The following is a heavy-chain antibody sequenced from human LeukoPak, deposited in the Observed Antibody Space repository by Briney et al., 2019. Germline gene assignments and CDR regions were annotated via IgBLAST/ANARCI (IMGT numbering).Heavy chain of an antibody. Sequence: GGSLRLSCTASTFTFSHYGMHWVRQAPGKGLEWVAVIWNDASNQYYADSVKGRFTVSRDNSQNTLYLQMNSLRPEDTAVYYCAKDAQRGFDYSNSLEKWGQGTLVTVSS. CDR3: AKDAQRGFDYSNSLEK. D-gene: IGHD4-11*01. CDR2: IWNDASNQ. V-gene: IGHV3-33*06. CDR1: TFTFSHYG. J-gene: IGHJ4*02.